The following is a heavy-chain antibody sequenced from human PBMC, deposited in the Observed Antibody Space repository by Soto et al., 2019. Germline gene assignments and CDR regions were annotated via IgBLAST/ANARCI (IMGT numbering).Heavy chain of an antibody. J-gene: IGHJ5*02. CDR3: ARAISVYSGYDSPNWFVP. V-gene: IGHV1-69*02. Sequence: GASVKVYCKAPGGTFSRYTISWVRQAPGQGLEWMGRIIPILVIANYAQKIQGRVTITADKSTSTAYMELSSLRSEDTAVYYCARAISVYSGYDSPNWFVPRGQGTLVTVSS. D-gene: IGHD5-12*01. CDR1: GGTFSRYT. CDR2: IIPILVIA.